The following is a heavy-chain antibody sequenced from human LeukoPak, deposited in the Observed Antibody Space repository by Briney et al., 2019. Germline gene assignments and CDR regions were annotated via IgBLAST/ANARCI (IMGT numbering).Heavy chain of an antibody. Sequence: AGSLRLSCAASGFTFSSYGMHWVRQAPGKGLEWVAVISYDGSNKYYADSVKGRFTISRDNSKNTLYLQMNSLRAEDTAVYYCAREAHYWGQGTLVTVSS. CDR1: GFTFSSYG. CDR3: AREAHY. CDR2: ISYDGSNK. J-gene: IGHJ4*02. V-gene: IGHV3-30*19.